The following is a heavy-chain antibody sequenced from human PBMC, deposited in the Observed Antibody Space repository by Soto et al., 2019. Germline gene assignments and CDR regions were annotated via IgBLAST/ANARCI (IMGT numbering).Heavy chain of an antibody. Sequence: ASVKVSCKASGYAFTSYGFSWVRQAPGQGLEWMGWISAYNGHTHYAQNLQGRVTMTTDTSTTTAYMELRSLRSDDTAVYYCARRIVATETFDYWGQGTLVTVSS. J-gene: IGHJ4*02. CDR3: ARRIVATETFDY. CDR2: ISAYNGHT. CDR1: GYAFTSYG. V-gene: IGHV1-18*04. D-gene: IGHD5-12*01.